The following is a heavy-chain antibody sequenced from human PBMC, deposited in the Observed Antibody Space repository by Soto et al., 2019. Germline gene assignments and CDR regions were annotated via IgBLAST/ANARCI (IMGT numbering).Heavy chain of an antibody. CDR2: INPTTGGT. V-gene: IGHV1-2*02. J-gene: IGHJ4*02. CDR1: GYNFPGNY. Sequence: QVQLVQSGAEVKKPGASVKVSCKASGYNFPGNYMHWVRQAPGQGLGWMALINPTTGGTTYAQKFQGRVTMTWDTSISTAYMELSRLTSDDTAIYFCARGYCSSIGCSHYFDYWGQGTLVTVSS. D-gene: IGHD2-2*01. CDR3: ARGYCSSIGCSHYFDY.